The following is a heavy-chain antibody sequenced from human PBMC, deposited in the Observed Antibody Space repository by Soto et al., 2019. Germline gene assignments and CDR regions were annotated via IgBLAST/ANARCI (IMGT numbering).Heavy chain of an antibody. CDR2: IYASGRT. CDR1: GVSITPYF. D-gene: IGHD3-9*01. V-gene: IGHV4-4*07. Sequence: ASETLSLTCTVSGVSITPYFWSWIRQPAGEAPEWLGHIYASGRTTYNPSLKSRVTMFVSQTQVSLRLTSVTAADTAVYYCARHFDVDPSLDHYYFDLWGRGALVTVSS. J-gene: IGHJ2*01. CDR3: ARHFDVDPSLDHYYFDL.